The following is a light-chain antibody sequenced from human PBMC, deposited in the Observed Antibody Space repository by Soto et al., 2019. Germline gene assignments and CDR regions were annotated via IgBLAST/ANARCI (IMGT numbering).Light chain of an antibody. CDR1: NNL. V-gene: IGLV2-14*02. CDR2: EGT. Sequence: QSVLTQPASVSGSPGQSITISCTGTNNLVSWYQQHPGKAPKVVVYEGTKRPSGVSNRFSGSNSGGTASLTISGLQAKEEAEYFCFSFTTTSTHVFGTGTKVTVL. CDR3: FSFTTTSTHV. J-gene: IGLJ1*01.